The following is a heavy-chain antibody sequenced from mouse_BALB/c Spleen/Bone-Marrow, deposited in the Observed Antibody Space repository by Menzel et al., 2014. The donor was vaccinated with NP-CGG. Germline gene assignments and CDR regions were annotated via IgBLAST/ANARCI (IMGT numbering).Heavy chain of an antibody. D-gene: IGHD2-1*01. Sequence: EVKLVESGPELVKPGASVKMSCKASGYTFTSYVMHWVKQKPGQGLEWIGYINPYSDGTKYNEKFKGKATLTSDKSSSTAYMELSSLTSEDSAVYYCARPGGNYVLYAMDYWGQGTSVTVSS. CDR2: INPYSDGT. J-gene: IGHJ4*01. CDR1: GYTFTSYV. CDR3: ARPGGNYVLYAMDY. V-gene: IGHV1-14*01.